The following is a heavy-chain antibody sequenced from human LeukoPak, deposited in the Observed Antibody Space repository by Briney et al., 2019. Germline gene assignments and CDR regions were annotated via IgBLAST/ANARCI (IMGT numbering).Heavy chain of an antibody. D-gene: IGHD4-17*01. CDR2: TNPSGGST. Sequence: ASVKVSCKASGYTFTSYYMHWVRQAPGQGLEWMGITNPSGGSTSYAQKFQGRVTMTRDTSTSTVYMELSSLRSEDTAVYYCARDYGDYGYFDYWGQGTLVTVSS. V-gene: IGHV1-46*01. J-gene: IGHJ4*02. CDR3: ARDYGDYGYFDY. CDR1: GYTFTSYY.